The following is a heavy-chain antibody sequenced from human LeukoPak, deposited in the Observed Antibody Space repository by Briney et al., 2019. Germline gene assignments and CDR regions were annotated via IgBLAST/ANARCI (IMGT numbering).Heavy chain of an antibody. D-gene: IGHD3-22*01. CDR1: GFTFSSYG. J-gene: IGHJ6*03. CDR3: AKDGGGYYPSYYYYMDV. V-gene: IGHV3-30*02. CDR2: IHHDGSNK. Sequence: PGGSLRLSCAASGFTFSSYGMHWVRQAPGKGLDWVAFIHHDGSNKYYADSVKGRFTISRDNSKNTLYLQMNSLRAEDTAVYYCAKDGGGYYPSYYYYMDVWGKGTTVTISS.